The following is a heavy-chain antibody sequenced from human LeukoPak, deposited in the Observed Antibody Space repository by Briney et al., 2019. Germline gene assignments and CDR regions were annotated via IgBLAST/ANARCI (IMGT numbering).Heavy chain of an antibody. V-gene: IGHV4-4*07. D-gene: IGHD5-18*01. Sequence: SETLSLTCTVSGGSISSYYWSWIRQPAGKGLEWIGRIYTSGSTNYNPSLKSRVTMSVDTSKNQFSLKLSSVTAADTAVYYCAGEMPYEYSYGLDFDYWGQGTLVTVSS. CDR2: IYTSGST. J-gene: IGHJ4*02. CDR1: GGSISSYY. CDR3: AGEMPYEYSYGLDFDY.